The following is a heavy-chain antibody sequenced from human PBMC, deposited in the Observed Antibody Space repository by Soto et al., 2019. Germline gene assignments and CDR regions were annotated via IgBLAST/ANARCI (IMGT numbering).Heavy chain of an antibody. D-gene: IGHD2-15*01. CDR1: GGTFSSYA. J-gene: IGHJ3*02. CDR3: ARMYCSGGSCYSDNDAFDI. Sequence: SVKVSCKASGGTFSSYAISWVRQAPGQGLEWMGGIIPIFGTANYAQKFQGRVTITADESTSTAYMELSSLRSEVTAVYYCARMYCSGGSCYSDNDAFDIWGQGTMVTVSS. CDR2: IIPIFGTA. V-gene: IGHV1-69*13.